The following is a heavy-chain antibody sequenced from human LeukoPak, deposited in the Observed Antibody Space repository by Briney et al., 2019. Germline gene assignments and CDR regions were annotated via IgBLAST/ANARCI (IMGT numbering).Heavy chain of an antibody. D-gene: IGHD3-10*01. V-gene: IGHV3-48*02. CDR2: ISDSSTLT. J-gene: IGHJ6*02. CDR3: AKVIRGGYGMDV. CDR1: GXTFSSFG. Sequence: GGSLRLSCAASGXTFSSFGMNWVRQAPGKGLEWVSYISDSSTLTYYADSVKGRFTISRDNAKNSLSLQLNSLRDEDTAVYFCAKVIRGGYGMDVWGQGTTVTVSS.